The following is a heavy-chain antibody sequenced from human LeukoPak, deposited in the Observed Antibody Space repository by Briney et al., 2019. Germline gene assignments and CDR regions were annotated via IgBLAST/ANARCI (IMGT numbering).Heavy chain of an antibody. D-gene: IGHD3-3*01. Sequence: GGSLRLSCTASGFTFGDYAMSWVRQAPGKGLEWVGFIRSKAYGGTTEYAASVKGRFTISRDDSKSIAYLQMNSLKTEDTAVYYCTRDPIAGSRDFWSGYYNPDDAFDIWGQGTMVTVSS. CDR1: GFTFGDYA. V-gene: IGHV3-49*04. CDR2: IRSKAYGGTT. CDR3: TRDPIAGSRDFWSGYYNPDDAFDI. J-gene: IGHJ3*02.